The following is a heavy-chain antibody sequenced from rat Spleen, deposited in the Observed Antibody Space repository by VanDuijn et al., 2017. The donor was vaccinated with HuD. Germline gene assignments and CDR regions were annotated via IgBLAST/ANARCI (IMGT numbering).Heavy chain of an antibody. Sequence: EVQLVESGGGLVQPERSLKLSCAASGFTFSDYNMAWVRQAPKKGLEWVATIIYDGGSTYFRDSVKGRFTSSRNNAKSSLYLHMDSLRSEDTATYYCTTVYGGYNHHFDYWGQGIMVTVSS. V-gene: IGHV5S10*01. D-gene: IGHD1-11*01. CDR1: GFTFSDYN. J-gene: IGHJ2*01. CDR3: TTVYGGYNHHFDY. CDR2: IIYDGGST.